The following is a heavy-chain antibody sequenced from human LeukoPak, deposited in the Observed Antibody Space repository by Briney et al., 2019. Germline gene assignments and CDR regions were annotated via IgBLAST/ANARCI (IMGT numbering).Heavy chain of an antibody. D-gene: IGHD6-13*01. J-gene: IGHJ3*02. CDR1: GYTLTELS. V-gene: IGHV1-24*01. CDR3: ATVGSSWYRADAFDI. CDR2: FDPEDGET. Sequence: GASVKVSCKVSGYTLTELSMHWVRQAPGKGLEWMGGFDPEDGETIYAQKFQGRVTMTEDTSTDTTYMELSSLRSEDTAVYYCATVGSSWYRADAFDIWGQGTMVTVSS.